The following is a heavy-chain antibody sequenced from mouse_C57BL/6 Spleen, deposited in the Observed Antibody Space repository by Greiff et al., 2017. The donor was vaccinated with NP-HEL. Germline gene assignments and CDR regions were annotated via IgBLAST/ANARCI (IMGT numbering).Heavy chain of an antibody. D-gene: IGHD4-1*02. CDR1: GFTFSDFY. Sequence: EVQGVESGGGLVQSGRSLRLSCATSGFTFSDFYMEWVRQAPGKGLEWIAASRNKANDYTTEYSASVKGRFIVSRDTSQSILYLQMNALRAEDTAIYYCARSQLGAWFAYWGQGTLVTVSA. CDR2: SRNKANDYTT. J-gene: IGHJ3*01. V-gene: IGHV7-1*01. CDR3: ARSQLGAWFAY.